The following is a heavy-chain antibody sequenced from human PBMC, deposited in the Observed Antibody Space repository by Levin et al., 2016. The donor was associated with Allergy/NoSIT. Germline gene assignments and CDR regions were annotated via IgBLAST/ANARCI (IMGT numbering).Heavy chain of an antibody. CDR2: IYYSGST. Sequence: SETLSLTCTVSGGSISSNSYYWGWIRQPPGKGLEWIGSIYYSGSTYYNPSLKSRVTISVDTSKNQFSLKLSSVTAADTAVYYCARRAKTQGIADGGRYFDYWGQGTLVTVSS. CDR1: GGSISSNSYY. D-gene: IGHD6-13*01. J-gene: IGHJ4*02. CDR3: ARRAKTQGIADGGRYFDY. V-gene: IGHV4-39*01.